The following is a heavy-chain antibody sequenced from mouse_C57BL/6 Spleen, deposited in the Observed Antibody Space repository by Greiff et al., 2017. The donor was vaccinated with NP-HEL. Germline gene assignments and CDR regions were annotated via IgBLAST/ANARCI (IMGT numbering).Heavy chain of an antibody. J-gene: IGHJ3*01. CDR1: GYTFTSYW. D-gene: IGHD3-2*02. CDR3: AITAQAPAY. V-gene: IGHV1-69*01. CDR2: IDTSDSYT. Sequence: QVQLQQPGAELVMPGASVKLSCKASGYTFTSYWMHWVKQRPGQGLEWIGEIDTSDSYTNYNQKFKGKSTLTVDKSSSTAYMQLSSLTSEDSAVYYCAITAQAPAYWGQGTLVTVSA.